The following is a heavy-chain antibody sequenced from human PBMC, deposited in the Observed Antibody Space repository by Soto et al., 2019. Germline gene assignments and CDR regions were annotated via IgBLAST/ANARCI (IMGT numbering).Heavy chain of an antibody. V-gene: IGHV5-51*01. D-gene: IGHD3-3*01. CDR3: PWSGYYSPYYYYYMDV. Sequence: PGESLKISCKGSGYSFTSYWIGWVRQMPGKGLEWMGIIYPGDSDTRYSPSFQGQVTISADKSISTAADTAVYYCARLDFNGNSPWSGYYSPYYYYYMDVWGKGTTVTVSS. J-gene: IGHJ6*03. CDR1: GYSFTSYW. CDR2: IYPGDSDT.